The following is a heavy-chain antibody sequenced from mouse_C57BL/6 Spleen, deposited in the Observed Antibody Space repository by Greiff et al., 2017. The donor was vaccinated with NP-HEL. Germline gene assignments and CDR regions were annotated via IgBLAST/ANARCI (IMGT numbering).Heavy chain of an antibody. CDR3: ARDGSGYPWFAY. D-gene: IGHD3-2*02. J-gene: IGHJ3*01. V-gene: IGHV1-80*01. CDR2: IYPGDGDT. CDR1: GYAFSSYW. Sequence: QVQLQQSGAELVKPGASVKISCKASGYAFSSYWMNWVKQRPGKGLEWIGQIYPGDGDTNYNGKFKGKATLTADKSSSTAYMQLSSLTSEDSAVYFCARDGSGYPWFAYWGQGTLVTVSA.